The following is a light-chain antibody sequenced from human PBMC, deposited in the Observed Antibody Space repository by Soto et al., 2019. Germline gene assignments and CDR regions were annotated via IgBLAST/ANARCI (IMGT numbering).Light chain of an antibody. V-gene: IGLV1-47*02. CDR2: NHD. CDR3: ALWDDRLRRPV. J-gene: IGLJ3*02. Sequence: QPVLTQPPSVSGAPGQRVTLSCSGSSSNVGINYVNWYQHVPGTAPKLLIYNHDQRPSGVPERFSASASGTSASLVISGLRAEDEADYYCALWDDRLRRPVFGGGTKLTVL. CDR1: SSNVGINY.